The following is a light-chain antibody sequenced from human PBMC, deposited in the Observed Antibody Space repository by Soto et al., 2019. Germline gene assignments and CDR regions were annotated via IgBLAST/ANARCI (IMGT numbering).Light chain of an antibody. CDR1: QSVSRPY. CDR3: QQYGRSGT. CDR2: ATS. V-gene: IGKV3-20*01. J-gene: IGKJ1*01. Sequence: EIVLTQSPGTLSLSPGERATLSCRASQSVSRPYLAWYQQKPVQAPRLLIYATSSRATGIPDRFSGSGSGTDFPLTISRLEPEDFAVYYCQQYGRSGTFGQGTKVDI.